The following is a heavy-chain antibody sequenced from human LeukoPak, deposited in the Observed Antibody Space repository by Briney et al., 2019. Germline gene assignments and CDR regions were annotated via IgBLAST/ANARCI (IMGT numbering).Heavy chain of an antibody. V-gene: IGHV1-2*02. CDR2: NNPNSGGT. J-gene: IGHJ3*02. CDR3: ATLDAFDI. CDR1: GNTFTDYY. Sequence: ASVKVSCKASGNTFTDYYIHWVRQAPGQGFEWMGWNNPNSGGTNYAQKFQGRVTMTRDTSITTAYMELSRLRSDDTAVYYCATLDAFDIWGQGTMVTVSS.